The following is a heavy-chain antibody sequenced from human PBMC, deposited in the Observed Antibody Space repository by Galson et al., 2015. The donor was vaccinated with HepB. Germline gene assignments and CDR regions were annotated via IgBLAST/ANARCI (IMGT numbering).Heavy chain of an antibody. V-gene: IGHV1-2*04. CDR3: ARGGGSYSGYFDY. Sequence: SCKASGYTFTGYYMHWVRQAPGQGLEWMGWINPNSGGTNYAQKFQGWVTMTRDTSISTAYMEMSSLRSEDTAVYYCARGGGSYSGYFDYWGQGTLVTVSS. CDR2: INPNSGGT. D-gene: IGHD1-26*01. J-gene: IGHJ4*02. CDR1: GYTFTGYY.